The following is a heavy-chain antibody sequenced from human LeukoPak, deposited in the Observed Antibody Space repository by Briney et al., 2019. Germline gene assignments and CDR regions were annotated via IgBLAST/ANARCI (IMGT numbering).Heavy chain of an antibody. CDR2: INQDGSGK. J-gene: IGHJ1*01. CDR1: GFTFSRHW. CDR3: AEGTTG. V-gene: IGHV3-7*01. D-gene: IGHD1-1*01. Sequence: GGSLRLSCATSGFTFSRHWMSWVRQAPGKGLEWVANINQDGSGKYYVDSVKGRFTISRNNAKNSLYLQMNSLRSEDTAIYYCAEGTTGWGQGTLVTVSS.